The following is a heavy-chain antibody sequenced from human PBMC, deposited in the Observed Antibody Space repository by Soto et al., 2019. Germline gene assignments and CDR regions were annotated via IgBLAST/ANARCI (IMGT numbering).Heavy chain of an antibody. V-gene: IGHV4-59*01. J-gene: IGHJ4*02. D-gene: IGHD2-21*01. CDR1: GGSISCYY. Sequence: PSETLSLTCTVSGGSISCYYWSWIRQPPGKGLEWIGYIYYSGSTNYNPSLKSRVTISVDTSKNQFSLKLSSVTAADTAVYYCARRWGGTFDYWGQGTLVTVSS. CDR2: IYYSGST. CDR3: ARRWGGTFDY.